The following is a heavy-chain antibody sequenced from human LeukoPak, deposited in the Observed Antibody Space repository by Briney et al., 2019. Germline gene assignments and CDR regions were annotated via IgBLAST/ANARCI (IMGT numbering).Heavy chain of an antibody. Sequence: GGSLRLSCAASGFTFSSYGMHWVRQAPGKGLEWVALIRYDGSNKYYTDSVKGRFTISRDNSKNTLYLQMNSLRAEDTAVYYCAKGPFITLDYWGQGTLVTVSS. CDR3: AKGPFITLDY. J-gene: IGHJ4*02. D-gene: IGHD3-22*01. CDR2: IRYDGSNK. CDR1: GFTFSSYG. V-gene: IGHV3-30*02.